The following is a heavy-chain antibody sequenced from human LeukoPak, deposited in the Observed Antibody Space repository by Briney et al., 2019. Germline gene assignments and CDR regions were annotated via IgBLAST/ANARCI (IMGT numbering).Heavy chain of an antibody. CDR1: GFTFSSYA. V-gene: IGHV3-23*01. D-gene: IGHD5-18*01. CDR2: ISGSGGST. CDR3: ARGPIQLWSKYAFDI. J-gene: IGHJ3*02. Sequence: GGSLRLSCAASGFTFSSYAMSWVRQAPGKGLEWVSAISGSGGSTYYADSVKGRFTISRDNSKNTLYLQMNSLRAEDTAVYYCARGPIQLWSKYAFDIWGQGTMVTVSS.